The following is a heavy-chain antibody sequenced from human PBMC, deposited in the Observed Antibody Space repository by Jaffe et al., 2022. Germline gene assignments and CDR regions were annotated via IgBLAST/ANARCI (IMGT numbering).Heavy chain of an antibody. V-gene: IGHV4-39*01. CDR2: IYYSGST. CDR3: ARREGTRWDYFDY. Sequence: QLQLQESGPGLVKPSETLSLTCTVSGGSISSSSYYWGWIRQPPGKGLEWIGSIYYSGSTYYNPSLKSRVTISVDTSKNQFSLKLSSVTAADTAVYYCARREGTRWDYFDYWGQGTLVTVSS. CDR1: GGSISSSSYY. J-gene: IGHJ4*02. D-gene: IGHD1-26*01.